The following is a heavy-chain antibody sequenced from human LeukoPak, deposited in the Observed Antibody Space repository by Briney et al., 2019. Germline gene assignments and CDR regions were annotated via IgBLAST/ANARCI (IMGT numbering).Heavy chain of an antibody. CDR1: GGSFSDYY. D-gene: IGHD6-19*01. CDR2: INRSGST. V-gene: IGHV4-34*01. Sequence: SETLSLTCAVYGGSFSDYYWSWIRQPPGKGLEWIGEINRSGSTSYNPSLESRVTISVDTSRNQFSLELTSVTAADTAVYYCARAPKIAVPGAPPGKNWGQGTLVTVSS. J-gene: IGHJ4*02. CDR3: ARAPKIAVPGAPPGKN.